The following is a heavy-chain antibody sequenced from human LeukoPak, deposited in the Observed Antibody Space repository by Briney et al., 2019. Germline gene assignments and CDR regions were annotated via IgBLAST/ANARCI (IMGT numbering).Heavy chain of an antibody. J-gene: IGHJ4*02. CDR3: NTGGYYFDY. CDR1: GFIFSNAW. Sequence: PGRSLRLSCAASGFIFSNAWMNWVRQAPGKGLEWVGRIKSKYDGGTTDYAAHAKGRFTISRDDSKNTVYLQMNSLKTEDTAVYYCNTGGYYFDYWGQGTLVTVSS. CDR2: IKSKYDGGTT. V-gene: IGHV3-15*01.